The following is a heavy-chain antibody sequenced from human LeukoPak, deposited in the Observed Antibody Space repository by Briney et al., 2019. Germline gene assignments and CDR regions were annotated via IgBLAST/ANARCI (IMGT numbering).Heavy chain of an antibody. Sequence: SVKVSCKASGGTFSSYAISWVRQAPGQGLEWMGRIIPIFGTANYAQKFQGRVTITTDESTSTAYMELSSLRYEDTAVYYCARSAVAAIPFDPWGQGTLVTVSS. CDR1: GGTFSSYA. CDR3: ARSAVAAIPFDP. V-gene: IGHV1-69*05. J-gene: IGHJ5*02. D-gene: IGHD2-15*01. CDR2: IIPIFGTA.